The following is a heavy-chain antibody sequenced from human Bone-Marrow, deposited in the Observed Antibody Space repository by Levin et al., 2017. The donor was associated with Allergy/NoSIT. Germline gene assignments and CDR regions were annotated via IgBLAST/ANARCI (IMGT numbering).Heavy chain of an antibody. V-gene: IGHV1-46*01. J-gene: IGHJ4*02. CDR3: ARGAYYESSGFYSNLDY. CDR2: INPSGDSA. CDR1: GYTFTRDY. D-gene: IGHD3-22*01. Sequence: GESLKISCKASGYTFTRDYMHWVRQAPGQGLEWMGIINPSGDSATYAQKFQGRVTMTRDTSTTTVYMELSRLRSEDTAVYYCARGAYYESSGFYSNLDYWGQGTLVTVSS.